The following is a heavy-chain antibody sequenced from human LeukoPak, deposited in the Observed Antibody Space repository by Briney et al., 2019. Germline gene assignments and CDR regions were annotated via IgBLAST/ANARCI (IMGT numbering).Heavy chain of an antibody. J-gene: IGHJ4*02. D-gene: IGHD3-16*02. CDR3: ANGRLRLGELSFGY. CDR1: GFTFSSYA. V-gene: IGHV3-23*01. CDR2: ISGSGGST. Sequence: GGSLRLSCAASGFTFSSYAMSWVRQAPGKGLEWVSAISGSGGSTYYADSVKGRFTISRDNSKNTLYLQMNSLRAEDTAVYYCANGRLRLGELSFGYWGQGTLVTVSS.